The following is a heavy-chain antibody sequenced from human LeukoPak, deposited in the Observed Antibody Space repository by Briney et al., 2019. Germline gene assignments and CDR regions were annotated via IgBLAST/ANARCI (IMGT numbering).Heavy chain of an antibody. CDR3: AREAGTTEGFDY. CDR1: GGSISSGSYY. J-gene: IGHJ4*02. D-gene: IGHD1-1*01. Sequence: SQTLSLTCTVSGGSISSGSYYWSWIRQPAGKGLEWIGRIYTSGSTNYNPSLKSRVTISVDTSKNQFSLKLSSVTAADTAVYYCAREAGTTEGFDYWGQGTLVTVSS. CDR2: IYTSGST. V-gene: IGHV4-61*02.